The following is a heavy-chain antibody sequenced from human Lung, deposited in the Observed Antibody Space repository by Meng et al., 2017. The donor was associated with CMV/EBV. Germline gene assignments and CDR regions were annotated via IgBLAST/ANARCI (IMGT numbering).Heavy chain of an antibody. V-gene: IGHV3-30*02. CDR3: AKGYYDCGGSLYTHTDNY. Sequence: GESLKISCAASGLTFTSYGMHWVRQAPGKGLEWVAFFASGGITIYYADSVKGRFTISRDTSKSTLYLQMNSLRAEDTAIYYCAKGYYDCGGSLYTHTDNYWGQGTLVTVSS. CDR2: FASGGITI. D-gene: IGHD3-3*01. J-gene: IGHJ4*02. CDR1: GLTFTSYG.